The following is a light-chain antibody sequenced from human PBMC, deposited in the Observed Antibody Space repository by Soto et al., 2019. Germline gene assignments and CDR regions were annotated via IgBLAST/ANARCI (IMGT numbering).Light chain of an antibody. V-gene: IGLV1-40*01. CDR2: ANN. CDR1: RSNIGAGYD. CDR3: QSYDSSVSGLQGV. J-gene: IGLJ3*02. Sequence: QSVLTQPPSVSGAPGQSGTIACTGSRSNIGAGYDVHWYQHLPGTAPKLLIYANNNRPSGVPGRFSGSKSGTSASLAITGLQPEDEADYYCQSYDSSVSGLQGVFGGGTQLTVL.